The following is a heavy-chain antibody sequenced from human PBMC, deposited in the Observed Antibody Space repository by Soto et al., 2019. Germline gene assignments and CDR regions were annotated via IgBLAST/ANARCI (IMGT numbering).Heavy chain of an antibody. CDR2: ISYDGSNN. CDR1: GFTFSSYG. Sequence: QVQLVESGGGVVQPGRSLRLSCAASGFTFSSYGMHWVRQAPGKGLEWVAVISYDGSNNYYADYVKGRFTSSRDNSKNTLYLQRDSLRAEDTAVYCWSKGTLRQPVATLDYWGQGTLVTVSS. CDR3: SKGTLRQPVATLDY. J-gene: IGHJ4*02. D-gene: IGHD5-12*01. V-gene: IGHV3-30*18.